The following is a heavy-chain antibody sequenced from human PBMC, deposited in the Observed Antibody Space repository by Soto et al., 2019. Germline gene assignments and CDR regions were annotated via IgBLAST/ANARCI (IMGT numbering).Heavy chain of an antibody. Sequence: GGSLRLSCAASGFTFSSYSMNWVRQAPGKGLEWVSSISSSSSYIYYADSVKGRFTISRDNAENSLYLQMNSLRAEDTAVYYCAKTSDCSSTSCYRGGYYMDVWGKGTTVTVSS. V-gene: IGHV3-21*04. CDR2: ISSSSSYI. CDR3: AKTSDCSSTSCYRGGYYMDV. J-gene: IGHJ6*03. D-gene: IGHD2-2*01. CDR1: GFTFSSYS.